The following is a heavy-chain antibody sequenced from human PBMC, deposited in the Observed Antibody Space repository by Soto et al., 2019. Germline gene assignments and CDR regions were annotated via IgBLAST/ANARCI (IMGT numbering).Heavy chain of an antibody. V-gene: IGHV6-1*01. CDR2: TYYRSKWYN. Sequence: SQTLSLTCAISGDSVSSNSAAWNWIRQSPSRGLEWLGRTYYRSKWYNDYAVSVKSRITINPDTSKNQFSLKLSSVTAADTAVYYCARGGYSGSYHPFDYWGQGTLVTVSS. CDR1: GDSVSSNSAA. CDR3: ARGGYSGSYHPFDY. D-gene: IGHD1-26*01. J-gene: IGHJ4*02.